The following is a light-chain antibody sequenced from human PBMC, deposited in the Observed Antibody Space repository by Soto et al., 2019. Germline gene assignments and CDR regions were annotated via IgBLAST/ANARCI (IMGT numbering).Light chain of an antibody. CDR3: AAWDDTMSGVV. CDR2: RNN. V-gene: IGLV1-47*01. J-gene: IGLJ2*01. CDR1: SSNIGSNY. Sequence: QSVLTQSPSASGTPGQRVTISCSGSSSNIGSNYGYWYQQLPGTAPKLLIYRNNQRPSGVPDRFSGSKSGTSASLAISGLRSEDEADYYCAAWDDTMSGVVFGGGTKLTVL.